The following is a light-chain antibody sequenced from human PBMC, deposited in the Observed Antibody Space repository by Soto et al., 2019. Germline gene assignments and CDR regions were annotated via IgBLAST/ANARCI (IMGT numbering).Light chain of an antibody. Sequence: DVQLTQSPSSLSASIGDRVTIXXRSXQSISSYLNWYQQKPGKSPKLLIFXXSFLRSGVPSRFSGSGSGTDFTLTISSLQPEDFAVYYCQLSQQRSDWPPITFGQGTRLEIK. J-gene: IGKJ5*01. CDR2: XXS. V-gene: IGKV1-39*01. CDR3: QLSQQRSDWPPIT. CDR1: QSISSY.